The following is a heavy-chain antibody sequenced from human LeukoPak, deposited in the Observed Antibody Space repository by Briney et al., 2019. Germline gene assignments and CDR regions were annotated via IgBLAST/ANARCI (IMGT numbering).Heavy chain of an antibody. D-gene: IGHD6-6*01. Sequence: RASVKVSCKASGYTFTSYGISWVRQAPGQGLEWMGWISAYNGNTNYAQKLQGRVTMTTDTSTSTAYMELRSLRSDDTAVYYCARGRPPVGSSSMYRFDPWGQGTLVTVSS. V-gene: IGHV1-18*01. CDR1: GYTFTSYG. CDR2: ISAYNGNT. J-gene: IGHJ5*02. CDR3: ARGRPPVGSSSMYRFDP.